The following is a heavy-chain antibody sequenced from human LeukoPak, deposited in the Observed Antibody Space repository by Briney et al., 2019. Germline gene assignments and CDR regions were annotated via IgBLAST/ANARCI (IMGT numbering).Heavy chain of an antibody. J-gene: IGHJ4*02. CDR1: GFTFSSYS. D-gene: IGHD5-24*01. CDR3: ARDLGEMATIGFDY. CDR2: ISSSSSYI. Sequence: GGSLRLSCAASGFTFSSYSMNWVRQAPGKGLEWVSSISSSSSYIYYADSVKGRFTISRDNAKNSLYLQMNCLKAEDTAVYYCARDLGEMATIGFDYWGQGTLVTVSS. V-gene: IGHV3-21*01.